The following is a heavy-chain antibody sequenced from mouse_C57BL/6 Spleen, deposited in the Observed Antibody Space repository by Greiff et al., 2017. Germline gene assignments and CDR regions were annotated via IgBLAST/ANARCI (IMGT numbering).Heavy chain of an antibody. V-gene: IGHV1-26*01. CDR3: ARSRLLRAMDY. CDR2: LNPNNGGT. Sequence: EVKLQQSGPELVKPGASVKISCKASGYTFTDYYMNWVKQSHGQSLEWIGDLNPNNGGTSYNQKFKGKATLTVDKSSSTAYMELRSLTSEDSAVEYCARSRLLRAMDYWGQGTSVTVSS. J-gene: IGHJ4*01. D-gene: IGHD2-3*01. CDR1: GYTFTDYY.